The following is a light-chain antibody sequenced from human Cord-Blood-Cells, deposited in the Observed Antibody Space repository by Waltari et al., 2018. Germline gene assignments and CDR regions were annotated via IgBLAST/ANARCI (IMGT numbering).Light chain of an antibody. Sequence: QAVLTQPSSLSASPGASASLTCTFRSGINVGTYRTHWYQQKPGSPPQYLLRYKSDSDKQQGSGVPSRFSGSKDASANAGILLISGLQSEDEADYYCMIWHSSAVVFGGGTKLTVL. CDR1: SGINVGTYR. J-gene: IGLJ2*01. CDR3: MIWHSSAVV. CDR2: YKSDSDK. V-gene: IGLV5-45*02.